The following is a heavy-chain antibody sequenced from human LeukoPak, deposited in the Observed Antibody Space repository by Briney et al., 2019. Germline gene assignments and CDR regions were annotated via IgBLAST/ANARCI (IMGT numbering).Heavy chain of an antibody. CDR1: GGSISSYY. CDR2: IYYSGST. D-gene: IGHD3-3*01. V-gene: IGHV4-59*01. Sequence: SETLSLTCTVSGGSISSYYWSWIRQPPGKGLEWIGYIYYSGSTNYNPSLKSRVTISVDTSKNQFSLKLSSVTAADTAVYYCARVSPPDYDFRSGYYTGSWFDPWGQGTLVTVSS. J-gene: IGHJ5*02. CDR3: ARVSPPDYDFRSGYYTGSWFDP.